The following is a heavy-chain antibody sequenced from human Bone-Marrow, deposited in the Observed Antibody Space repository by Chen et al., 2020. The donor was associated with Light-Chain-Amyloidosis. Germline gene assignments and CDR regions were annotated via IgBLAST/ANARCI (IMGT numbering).Heavy chain of an antibody. J-gene: IGHJ6*02. D-gene: IGHD2-2*02. CDR2: ISYDGSNK. CDR3: AKDLGVVPAAIGGMDV. Sequence: QVQLVESGGGVVQPGRSLRLSCAASGFTFSSYGMHWVRQAPGKGLEWVAVISYDGSNKYYAEAVKGRFTISRDNSKNTLYLQMNSLRAEDTAVYYCAKDLGVVPAAIGGMDVWGQGTTVTVSS. V-gene: IGHV3-30*18. CDR1: GFTFSSYG.